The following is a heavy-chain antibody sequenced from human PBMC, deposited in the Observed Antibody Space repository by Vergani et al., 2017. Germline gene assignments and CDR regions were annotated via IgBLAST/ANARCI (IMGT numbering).Heavy chain of an antibody. Sequence: QVQLQQWGAGLLKPSETLSLTCAVYGGSFSGYYWSWIRQPPGKGLEWIGEINHSGSTNYNPSLKSRVTISVDTSKNQFSLRLSSVTAADTAVYYCARGPPGSWIRSVPFDYWGQGTLVTVSS. V-gene: IGHV4-34*01. CDR2: INHSGST. CDR3: ARGPPGSWIRSVPFDY. D-gene: IGHD6-13*01. CDR1: GGSFSGYY. J-gene: IGHJ4*02.